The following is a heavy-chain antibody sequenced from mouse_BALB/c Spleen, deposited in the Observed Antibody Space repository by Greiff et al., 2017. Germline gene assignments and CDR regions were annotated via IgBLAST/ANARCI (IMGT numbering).Heavy chain of an antibody. Sequence: VQRVESGPGLVAPSQSLSITCTVSGFSLTSYCVHWVRQPPGKGLVWLGVIWAGGSTNYNSALMSRLSISKDNSKSQVFLKMNSVKTDDTAMYYCARNRATDGYPLAYWGQGTLVTVSA. CDR2: IWAGGST. J-gene: IGHJ3*01. D-gene: IGHD2-3*01. CDR3: ARNRATDGYPLAY. V-gene: IGHV2-9*02. CDR1: GFSLTSYC.